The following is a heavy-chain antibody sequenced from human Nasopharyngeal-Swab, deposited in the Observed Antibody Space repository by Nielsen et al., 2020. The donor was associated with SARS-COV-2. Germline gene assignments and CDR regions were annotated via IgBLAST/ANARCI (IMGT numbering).Heavy chain of an antibody. D-gene: IGHD5-18*01. CDR2: IWYDGSNK. J-gene: IGHJ4*02. Sequence: GGSLRLSCAPSGFTFSSYGMHWVRQAPGKGLEWVAVIWYDGSNKYYADSVKGRFTISRDNSKNTLYLQMNSLRAEDTAVYYCARDAHSYGFDYWGQGTLVTVSS. CDR1: GFTFSSYG. CDR3: ARDAHSYGFDY. V-gene: IGHV3-33*01.